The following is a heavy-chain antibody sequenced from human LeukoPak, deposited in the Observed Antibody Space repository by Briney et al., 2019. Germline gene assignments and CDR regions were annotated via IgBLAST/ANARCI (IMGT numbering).Heavy chain of an antibody. Sequence: ARVKLSCKASVYTLIDYFIHWVRQAPGQGLEWRGRIHPKSGDTEYVKKCQDRVTMTRDTSISTLYMELTRLTSDDTAVYFCARDLTSTPYWELDYWGQGTLVTVSS. CDR3: ARDLTSTPYWELDY. CDR1: VYTLIDYF. J-gene: IGHJ4*02. V-gene: IGHV1-2*02. D-gene: IGHD2-8*02. CDR2: IHPKSGDT.